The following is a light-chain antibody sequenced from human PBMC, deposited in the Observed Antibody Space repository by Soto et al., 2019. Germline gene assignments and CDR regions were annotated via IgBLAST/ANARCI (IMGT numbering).Light chain of an antibody. Sequence: DIQMTQSPSSLSASVGDRVTITCRASQSISRFLNWYQQKSGKPPQLLIYAASRLQSGVPSRFSGSGSVTDFPLTISTLQPEDFATYYCQQTYITPPWTFGPGSKVDIK. CDR2: AAS. CDR3: QQTYITPPWT. J-gene: IGKJ1*01. V-gene: IGKV1-39*01. CDR1: QSISRF.